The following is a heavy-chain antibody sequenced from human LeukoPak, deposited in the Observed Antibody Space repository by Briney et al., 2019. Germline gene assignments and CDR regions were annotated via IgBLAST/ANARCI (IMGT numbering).Heavy chain of an antibody. J-gene: IGHJ4*02. CDR1: GGSISSYY. D-gene: IGHD5-18*01. Sequence: PSETLSLTCTVSGGSISSYYWSWIRQPPGQGLEWIAYISYSGTASYNPSLKSRVTILEDTSKKQFSLKLSSVTAADTAVYYCARAQRYSYGYFDYWGQGSLVTVSS. CDR2: ISYSGTA. CDR3: ARAQRYSYGYFDY. V-gene: IGHV4-59*01.